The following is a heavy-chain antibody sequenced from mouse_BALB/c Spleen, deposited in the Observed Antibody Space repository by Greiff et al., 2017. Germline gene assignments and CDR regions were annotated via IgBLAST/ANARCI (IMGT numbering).Heavy chain of an antibody. CDR1: GYTFTSYW. V-gene: IGHV1-7*01. Sequence: QVQLQQPGAELAKPGASVKMSCKASGYTFTSYWMHWVKQRPGQGLEWIGYINPSTGYTEYNQKFKDKATLTADKSSSTAYMQLSSLTSEDSAVYYCARESGPDYWGQGTSVTVSS. CDR3: ARESGPDY. J-gene: IGHJ4*01. D-gene: IGHD6-2*01. CDR2: INPSTGYT.